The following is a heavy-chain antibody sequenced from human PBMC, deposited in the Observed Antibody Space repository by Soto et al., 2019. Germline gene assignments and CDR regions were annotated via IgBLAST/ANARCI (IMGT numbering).Heavy chain of an antibody. V-gene: IGHV1-24*01. CDR2: FDPEDGET. CDR3: ATDPLYYYDSSGYYYYTDDY. J-gene: IGHJ4*02. Sequence: QVQLVQSGAEVKKPGASVKVSCKVSGYTLTELSMHWVRQAPGKGLEGMGGFDPEDGETIYAQKFQGRVTMTEYTSTDTAYMELSSLRSEDTAVYYCATDPLYYYDSSGYYYYTDDYWGQGTLVTVSS. D-gene: IGHD3-22*01. CDR1: GYTLTELS.